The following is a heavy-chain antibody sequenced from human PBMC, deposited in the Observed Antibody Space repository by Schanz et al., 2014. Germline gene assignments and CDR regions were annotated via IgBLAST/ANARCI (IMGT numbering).Heavy chain of an antibody. D-gene: IGHD2-21*01. J-gene: IGHJ2*01. CDR1: GCTFSNYG. Sequence: EVQVVESGGDLVQPGGSLRLSCAVSGCTFSNYGMGWVRQAPGKGLEWVSAISGSGGSTYYADSVKGRFTISRDNSINTLSLQMNSLSADDTAVYYCAKGQGAVINNWYFDLWGRGTLVTVSS. CDR2: ISGSGGST. V-gene: IGHV3-23*04. CDR3: AKGQGAVINNWYFDL.